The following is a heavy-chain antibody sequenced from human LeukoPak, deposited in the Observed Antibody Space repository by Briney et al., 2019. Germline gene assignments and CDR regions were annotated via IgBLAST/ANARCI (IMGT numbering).Heavy chain of an antibody. CDR2: VNPNSGGT. CDR1: GYTFTCYY. D-gene: IGHD5/OR15-5a*01. J-gene: IGHJ4*02. CDR3: ATARDRNSVYSSFDY. Sequence: ASVKVSCKASGYTFTCYYIHWVRQAPGQGLEWMGWVNPNSGGTNYAQNFQGRVTMTRDTSISTAYMELTSLRSDDTAVYYCATARDRNSVYSSFDYWGQGTLVTVSS. V-gene: IGHV1-2*02.